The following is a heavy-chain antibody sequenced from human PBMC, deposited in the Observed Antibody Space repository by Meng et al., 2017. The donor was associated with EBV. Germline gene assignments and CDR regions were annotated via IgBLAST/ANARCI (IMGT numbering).Heavy chain of an antibody. CDR1: GYTFTSYD. Sequence: QVQLVQAGAEVTKPGASVKVSCKASGYTFTSYDINWVRQATGQGLEWMGWMNPNSGNTGYAQKFQGRVTMTRNTSISTAYMELSSLRSEDTAVYYCARGPYYYDSSGYYYGEFDPWGQGTLVTVSS. D-gene: IGHD3-22*01. V-gene: IGHV1-8*01. J-gene: IGHJ5*02. CDR3: ARGPYYYDSSGYYYGEFDP. CDR2: MNPNSGNT.